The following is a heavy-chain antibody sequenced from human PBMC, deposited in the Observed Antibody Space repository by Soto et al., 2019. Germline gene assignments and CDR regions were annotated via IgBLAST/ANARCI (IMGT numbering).Heavy chain of an antibody. CDR3: ARGSLASSYYYVSSGYYAFDI. J-gene: IGHJ3*02. CDR2: IYYSGST. D-gene: IGHD3-22*01. V-gene: IGHV4-59*01. Sequence: SETLSLTCTVSGGSISSYYWSWIRQPPGKGLEWIGYIYYSGSTNYNPSLKSRVTISVDTSKNQFSLKLSSVTAADTAVYYCARGSLASSYYYVSSGYYAFDIWGQGTMVTVSS. CDR1: GGSISSYY.